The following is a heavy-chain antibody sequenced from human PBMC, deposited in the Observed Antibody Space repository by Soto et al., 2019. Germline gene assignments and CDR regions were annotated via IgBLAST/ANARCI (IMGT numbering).Heavy chain of an antibody. D-gene: IGHD6-13*01. CDR2: IYWSDTK. Sequence: QITLKESGPTLVKPTETLTLTCTFSGFSISTRGGGVAWIRQPPGKALEWLALIYWSDTKYSSPSLTSRRTITKHTYKNRVVLTMTNMDPVDTATYDGAHRIKAEAAVGSPISDFWGQVLLVTVSS. V-gene: IGHV2-5*01. CDR1: GFSISTRGGG. CDR3: AHRIKAEAAVGSPISDF. J-gene: IGHJ4*02.